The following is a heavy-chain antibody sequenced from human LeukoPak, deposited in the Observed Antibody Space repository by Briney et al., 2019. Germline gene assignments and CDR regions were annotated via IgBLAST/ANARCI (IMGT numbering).Heavy chain of an antibody. Sequence: AESLSLTCAASGFAFSSYAMSWVRQPPGKGLEWVSGICGSGGSTYYTASVKSRFTISRDNSKNTLYLQMSSLRAEDTAVYYCAKDRRWLVLVSDYWGQGTLVTVSS. CDR2: ICGSGGST. CDR3: AKDRRWLVLVSDY. V-gene: IGHV3-23*01. J-gene: IGHJ4*01. D-gene: IGHD6-19*01. CDR1: GFAFSSYA.